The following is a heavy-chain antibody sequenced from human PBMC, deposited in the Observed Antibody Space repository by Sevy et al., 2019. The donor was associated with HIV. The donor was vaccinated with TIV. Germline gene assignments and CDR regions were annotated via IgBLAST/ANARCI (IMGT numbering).Heavy chain of an antibody. CDR1: GFTFSSYG. CDR2: ISYDGSNK. CDR3: AKENFIGVPPNYYRMDV. V-gene: IGHV3-30*18. D-gene: IGHD3-3*01. Sequence: GGSLRLSCAASGFTFSSYGMHWVRQAPGKGLEWVAVISYDGSNKYYADSVKGRFTISRDNSKNTLYLQMNSLIAEDTAVYYCAKENFIGVPPNYYRMDVWGQGTTVTVSS. J-gene: IGHJ6*02.